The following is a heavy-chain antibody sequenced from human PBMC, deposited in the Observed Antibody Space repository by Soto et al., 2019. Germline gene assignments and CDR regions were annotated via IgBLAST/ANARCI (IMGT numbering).Heavy chain of an antibody. CDR1: GYTFTSYG. V-gene: IGHV1-18*01. CDR2: ISAYNGNT. CDR3: AREYEPRSLEWSFDAFDI. Sequence: QVQLVQSGAEVKKPGASVKVSCKASGYTFTSYGISWVRQAPGQGLEWMGWISAYNGNTNYAQKLQGRVTMTTDTSTSTAYRELRSLRSDDTAVYYCAREYEPRSLEWSFDAFDICGQGTMVTVSS. J-gene: IGHJ3*02. D-gene: IGHD3-3*01.